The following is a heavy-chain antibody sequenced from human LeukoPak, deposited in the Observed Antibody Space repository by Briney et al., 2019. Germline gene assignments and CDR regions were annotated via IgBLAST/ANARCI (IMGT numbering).Heavy chain of an antibody. CDR1: GFTFSSYS. Sequence: GGSLRLSCAASGFTFSSYSMNWVRQAPGKGLEWVSSISSSSSYIYYADSVKGRFTISRDNAKNSLYLQMNSLRAEDTAVYYCARGALGYCSSTSCYAVNSWFDPWGQGTLVTVSS. D-gene: IGHD2-2*01. CDR2: ISSSSSYI. J-gene: IGHJ5*02. CDR3: ARGALGYCSSTSCYAVNSWFDP. V-gene: IGHV3-21*01.